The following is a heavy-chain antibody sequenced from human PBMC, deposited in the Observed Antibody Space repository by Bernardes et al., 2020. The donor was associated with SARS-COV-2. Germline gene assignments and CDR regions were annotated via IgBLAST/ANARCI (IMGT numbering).Heavy chain of an antibody. CDR3: ARAGAGYFDN. J-gene: IGHJ4*02. Sequence: ASVKVSCKASGHTFSSIDVTWVRQAPGQGLEWMGWISGNNGNTNYAQKFQGRVIMTTDTSTRTAYMELRSLRSDDTAVYYCARAGAGYFDNWGQGTLVTVSS. CDR2: ISGNNGNT. V-gene: IGHV1-18*01. CDR1: GHTFSSID.